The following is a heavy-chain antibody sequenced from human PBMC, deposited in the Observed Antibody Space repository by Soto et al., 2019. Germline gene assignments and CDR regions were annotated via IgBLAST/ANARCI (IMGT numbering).Heavy chain of an antibody. J-gene: IGHJ3*02. D-gene: IGHD2-15*01. CDR1: GGSFSGYY. CDR3: ASPGYCSGGSCYSWAFDI. V-gene: IGHV4-34*01. Sequence: PSETLSLTCAVYGGSFSGYYWSWIRQPPGKGLEWIGEINHSGSTNYNPSLKSRVTISVDTSKNQFSLQLSSVTAADTAVYYCASPGYCSGGSCYSWAFDIWGQGTMVTVSS. CDR2: INHSGST.